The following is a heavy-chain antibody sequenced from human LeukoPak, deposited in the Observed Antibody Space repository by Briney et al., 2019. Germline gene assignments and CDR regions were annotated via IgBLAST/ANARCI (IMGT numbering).Heavy chain of an antibody. D-gene: IGHD3-16*02. Sequence: ASVKVSCKASGYSFSNYTMNWVRQAPGQGLEFMGWIHPSTGNPAYAQGFSGRFVFSLDASVTTTYLQISDLKAEDTAVYFCARALDSLGGLSLPDYWGQGTLVTVSS. CDR3: ARALDSLGGLSLPDY. CDR1: GYSFSNYT. CDR2: IHPSTGNP. J-gene: IGHJ4*02. V-gene: IGHV7-4-1*02.